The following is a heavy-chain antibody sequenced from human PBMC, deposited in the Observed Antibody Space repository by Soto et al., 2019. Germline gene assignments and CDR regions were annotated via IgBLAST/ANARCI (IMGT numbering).Heavy chain of an antibody. D-gene: IGHD4-17*01. CDR1: GGSISSYY. J-gene: IGHJ4*02. V-gene: IGHV4-59*01. CDR3: ARVTRSTVKYYFDY. Sequence: SETLSLTCTVSGGSISSYYWSWIRQPPGKGLEWIGYIYYSGSTNYNPSLKSRVTISVDTSKNQFSLKLSSVTAADTAVYYCARVTRSTVKYYFDYWGQGTLVTVSS. CDR2: IYYSGST.